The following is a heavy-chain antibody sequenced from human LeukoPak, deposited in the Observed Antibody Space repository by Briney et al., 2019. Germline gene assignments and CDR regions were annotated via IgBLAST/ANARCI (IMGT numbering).Heavy chain of an antibody. CDR1: GFTFSSYG. D-gene: IGHD3-10*01. CDR3: AGDGTLGASGSYYNLPY. J-gene: IGHJ4*02. CDR2: IWHDESKK. Sequence: PGGSLRLSCAASGFTFSSYGMHWVRQAPGKGLEWVAVIWHDESKKYYADSVEGRFIISRDTSKNTLYLQMNSLRVEDTAVYYCAGDGTLGASGSYYNLPYWGQGTLVTVSS. V-gene: IGHV3-33*01.